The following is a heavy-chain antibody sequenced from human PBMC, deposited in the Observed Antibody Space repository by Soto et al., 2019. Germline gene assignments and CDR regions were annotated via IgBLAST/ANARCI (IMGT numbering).Heavy chain of an antibody. Sequence: QVQLVESGGGVVQPGRSLRLSCAASGFTFSSYGMHWVRQAPGKGLEWVAVISYDGSNKYYADSVKGRFTISRDNSKNTLYLQMNSLRAEDTVVYYCAKGDGYKSPIDYWGQGTLVTVSS. CDR1: GFTFSSYG. J-gene: IGHJ4*02. CDR3: AKGDGYKSPIDY. CDR2: ISYDGSNK. D-gene: IGHD5-12*01. V-gene: IGHV3-30*18.